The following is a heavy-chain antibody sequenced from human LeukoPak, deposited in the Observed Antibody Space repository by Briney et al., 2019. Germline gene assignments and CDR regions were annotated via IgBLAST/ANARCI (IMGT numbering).Heavy chain of an antibody. CDR2: ISSSGNTI. Sequence: PGGSLRLSCAASGFTFSSHEMNWVRQAQGKGLECVSYISSSGNTIYYADSVKGRFTISRDNPKNSLYLQMNSLRAEDTAVYYCARGRGSIWGQGTLVTVSS. D-gene: IGHD3-10*01. V-gene: IGHV3-48*03. J-gene: IGHJ4*02. CDR1: GFTFSSHE. CDR3: ARGRGSI.